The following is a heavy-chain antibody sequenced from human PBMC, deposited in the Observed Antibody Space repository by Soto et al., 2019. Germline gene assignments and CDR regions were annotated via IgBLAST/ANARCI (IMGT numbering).Heavy chain of an antibody. CDR3: ARSPGRDGYNNFDY. CDR1: GFTFSIYS. V-gene: IGHV3-21*01. D-gene: IGHD1-1*01. J-gene: IGHJ4*02. Sequence: GGSLRLSCAASGFTFSIYSMNWVRQAPGKGLEWVSSISSSSSYIYYADSVKGRLTISRDNAKNSLYLQMNTLRAEDTAVYYCARSPGRDGYNNFDYWGQGTLVTVSS. CDR2: ISSSSSYI.